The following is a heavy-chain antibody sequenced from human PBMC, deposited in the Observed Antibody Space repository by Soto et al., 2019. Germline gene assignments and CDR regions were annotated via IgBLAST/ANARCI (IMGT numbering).Heavy chain of an antibody. CDR3: AKMPSIVVVPAASLDYYYYMDV. V-gene: IGHV3-23*01. D-gene: IGHD2-2*01. J-gene: IGHJ6*03. Sequence: EVQLLESGGGLVQPGGSLRLSCAASGFTFSSYAMSWVRQAPGKGLEWVSAISGSGGRTYYADSVKGRFTISRDTSKNPLYLQMNSLRAEDTAVYYCAKMPSIVVVPAASLDYYYYMDVWGKGTTVTVSS. CDR1: GFTFSSYA. CDR2: ISGSGGRT.